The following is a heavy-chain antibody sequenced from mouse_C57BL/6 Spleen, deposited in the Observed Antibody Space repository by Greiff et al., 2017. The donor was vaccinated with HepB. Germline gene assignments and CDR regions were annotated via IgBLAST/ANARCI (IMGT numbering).Heavy chain of an antibody. D-gene: IGHD2-1*01. CDR1: GYTFTSYW. J-gene: IGHJ4*01. Sequence: QVQLQQSGAELAKPGASVKLSCKASGYTFTSYWMHWVKQRPGQGLEWIGYINPSSGYTKYNQKFKDQATLTADKSSSTAYMQLSSLTYEDSAVYYCARRPCNSSYCYAMDYWGQGTSVTVSS. V-gene: IGHV1-7*01. CDR3: ARRPCNSSYCYAMDY. CDR2: INPSSGYT.